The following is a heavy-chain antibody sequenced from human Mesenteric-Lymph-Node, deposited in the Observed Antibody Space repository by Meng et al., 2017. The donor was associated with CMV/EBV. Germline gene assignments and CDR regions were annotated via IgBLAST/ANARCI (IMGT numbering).Heavy chain of an antibody. CDR1: GFTFDDYA. CDR2: ISWNSGRI. CDR3: ARDSPAWLPTYYYYGMDV. D-gene: IGHD6-19*01. Sequence: GGSLRLSCAASGFTFDDYAIHWVRQVPGKGLEWVSGISWNSGRIGYADSVKGRFTISRDNAKNSLYLQMNSLRAEDTAVYYCARDSPAWLPTYYYYGMDVWGQGTTVTVSS. V-gene: IGHV3-9*01. J-gene: IGHJ6*02.